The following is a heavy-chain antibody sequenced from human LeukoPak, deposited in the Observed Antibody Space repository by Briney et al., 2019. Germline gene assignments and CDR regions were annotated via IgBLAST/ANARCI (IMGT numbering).Heavy chain of an antibody. J-gene: IGHJ3*02. CDR1: GFTFDDYA. CDR2: ISWNSGSI. D-gene: IGHD6-19*01. V-gene: IGHV3-9*03. CDR3: AKDIGHRGWVAFDI. Sequence: GGSLRLSCAASGFTFDDYAMHWVRQAPGKGLEWVSGISWNSGSIGYADSVKGRFTISRDNAKNSLYLQMNSLRAEDMALYYCAKDIGHRGWVAFDIWGQGTMVTVSS.